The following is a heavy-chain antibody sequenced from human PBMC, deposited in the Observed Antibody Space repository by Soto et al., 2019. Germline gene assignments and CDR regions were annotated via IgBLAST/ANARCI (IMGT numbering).Heavy chain of an antibody. CDR1: GYTFTSYG. J-gene: IGHJ3*02. CDR3: ARSIRGVIPDAFDI. D-gene: IGHD3-10*01. V-gene: IGHV1-18*01. Sequence: ASVEVCCKASGYTFTSYGISWVRQATGQGLEWMGWISAYNGNTNYAQKLQGRVTMTTDTSTSTAYMELRSLRSDDTAVYYCARSIRGVIPDAFDIWGQGTMVTVSS. CDR2: ISAYNGNT.